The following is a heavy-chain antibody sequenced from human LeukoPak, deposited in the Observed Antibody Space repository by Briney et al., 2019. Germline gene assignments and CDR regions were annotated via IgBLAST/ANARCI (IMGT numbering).Heavy chain of an antibody. J-gene: IGHJ5*02. CDR3: ARGRGLIGTSRFDP. V-gene: IGHV1-3*01. CDR1: GYTFSNSG. CDR2: INAGNGNR. D-gene: IGHD3-10*01. Sequence: ASVKVSSKTSGYTFSNSGLHWVRQAPGQSLEWMGWINAGNGNRKYSQKFQDRLTITRDTSASTVYMELNSLKSEDTAMYFCARGRGLIGTSRFDPWGQGTLVIGSS.